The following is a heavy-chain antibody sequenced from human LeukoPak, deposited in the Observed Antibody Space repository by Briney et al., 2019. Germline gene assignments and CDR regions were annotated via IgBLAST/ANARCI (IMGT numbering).Heavy chain of an antibody. Sequence: GASVKVSCKASGYTFTSYDINWVRQATGQGLEWMGWMNPNSGNTGYAQKFQGRVTMTRNTSISTAYMELSSLRFEDTAVYYCARGLRYDSSGYYYGGPHDYWGQGTLVTVSS. D-gene: IGHD3-22*01. V-gene: IGHV1-8*01. CDR2: MNPNSGNT. J-gene: IGHJ4*02. CDR1: GYTFTSYD. CDR3: ARGLRYDSSGYYYGGPHDY.